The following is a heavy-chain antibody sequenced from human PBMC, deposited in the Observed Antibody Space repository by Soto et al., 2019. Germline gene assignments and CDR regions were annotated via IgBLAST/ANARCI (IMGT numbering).Heavy chain of an antibody. J-gene: IGHJ6*02. V-gene: IGHV3-23*01. CDR3: AKAVGAIAARFDYYYYYGMDV. Sequence: GGSLRLSCAASGFTFSSYAMSWVRQAPGKGLEWVSAISGSGGSTYYADSVKGRFTISRDNSKNTLYLQMNSLRAEDTAVYYCAKAVGAIAARFDYYYYYGMDVWGQGTTVTVSS. CDR2: ISGSGGST. D-gene: IGHD6-6*01. CDR1: GFTFSSYA.